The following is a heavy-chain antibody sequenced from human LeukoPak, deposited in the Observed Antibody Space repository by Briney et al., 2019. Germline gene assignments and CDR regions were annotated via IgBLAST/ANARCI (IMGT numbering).Heavy chain of an antibody. J-gene: IGHJ4*02. V-gene: IGHV1-69*01. D-gene: IGHD6-19*01. CDR2: IIPIFGTA. CDR1: GGTFMSYA. Sequence: SVKVSCKASGGTFMSYAISWVRQAPGQGLGWMGGIIPIFGTANYAQKFQGRVTITADESTSTAYMELRSLRSDDTAVYYCARVSVAGTEIDYWGQGTLVTVSS. CDR3: ARVSVAGTEIDY.